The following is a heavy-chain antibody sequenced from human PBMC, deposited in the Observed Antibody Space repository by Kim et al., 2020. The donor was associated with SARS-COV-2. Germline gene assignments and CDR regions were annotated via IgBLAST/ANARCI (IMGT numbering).Heavy chain of an antibody. CDR1: GFTFSSYS. CDR3: ARDHGYLHSYYYYGMDV. D-gene: IGHD5-18*01. Sequence: GGSLRLSCAASGFTFSSYSMNWVRQAPGKGLEWVSYISSSSSTIYYADSVKGRFTISRDNAKNSLYLQMNSLRDEDTAVYYCARDHGYLHSYYYYGMDVWGQGTTVTVSS. J-gene: IGHJ6*02. V-gene: IGHV3-48*02. CDR2: ISSSSSTI.